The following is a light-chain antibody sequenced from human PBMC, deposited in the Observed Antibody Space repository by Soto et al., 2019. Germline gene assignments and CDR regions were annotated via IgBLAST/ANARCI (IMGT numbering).Light chain of an antibody. Sequence: QLVLTQPPSASGTPGQRVTISCSGSSSNIGSNTVNWYQQLPGTAPKLLIYNINQRPSGVPDRFSGSKSGTSASLAISGLQSEDEADYYCAAWDDSLNGLVFGTGTKVTVL. V-gene: IGLV1-44*01. CDR1: SSNIGSNT. J-gene: IGLJ1*01. CDR3: AAWDDSLNGLV. CDR2: NIN.